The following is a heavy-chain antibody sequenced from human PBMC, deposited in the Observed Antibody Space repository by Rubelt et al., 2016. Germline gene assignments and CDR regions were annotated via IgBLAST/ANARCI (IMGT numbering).Heavy chain of an antibody. V-gene: IGHV1-18*01. Sequence: QVQLVQSGAEVKKPGASVKVSCKASGYTFTSYGISWVRQAPGQGLGWIGWISAYNGNTNYAQKLQGRATMTPATSTSTAYRELRGLRSDDTAVYYCVGGEPADYWGQGTLVTVSS. CDR1: GYTFTSYG. D-gene: IGHD3-10*01. CDR3: VGGEPADY. CDR2: ISAYNGNT. J-gene: IGHJ4*02.